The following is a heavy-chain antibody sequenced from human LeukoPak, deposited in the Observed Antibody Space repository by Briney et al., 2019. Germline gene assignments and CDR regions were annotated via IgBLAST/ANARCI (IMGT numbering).Heavy chain of an antibody. Sequence: ASVKVSCKASGYVFSAYAMNWIRQAPGQGLEWMGWINTKTGYLTYAQGFTGRFVFSLDTSVSTAYLQINNLKAEDTAVYYCAKDERGTDWGQGTLVTVSS. D-gene: IGHD3-16*01. J-gene: IGHJ4*02. CDR2: INTKTGYL. CDR3: AKDERGTD. CDR1: GYVFSAYA. V-gene: IGHV7-4-1*02.